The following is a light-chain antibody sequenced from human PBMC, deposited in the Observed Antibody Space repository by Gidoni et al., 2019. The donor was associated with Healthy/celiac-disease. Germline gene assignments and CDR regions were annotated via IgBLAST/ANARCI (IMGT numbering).Light chain of an antibody. J-gene: IGKJ1*01. CDR1: QSVSSY. V-gene: IGKV3-11*01. Sequence: EIVLPHSPATLSLSPGERATLSCRASQSVSSYLAWYQQKPGQAPRLLIYEASNRATGIPARFSGSGSGTDFTLTISSLEPEDFAVYYCQQRSNWPPWTFGQGTKVEIK. CDR3: QQRSNWPPWT. CDR2: EAS.